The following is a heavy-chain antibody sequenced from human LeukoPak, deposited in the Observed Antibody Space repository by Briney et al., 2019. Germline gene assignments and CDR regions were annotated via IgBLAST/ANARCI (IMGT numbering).Heavy chain of an antibody. CDR1: GYTFTRYG. Sequence: ASVKVSCKASGYTFTRYGIIWVRQAPGPGLEWMGWISANNGNTNYAQKLQGRVTMTTDTSTSTAYMELRSLRSDDTAVYYCARGGSGYDFAPFDYWGQGTLVTVSS. CDR3: ARGGSGYDFAPFDY. CDR2: ISANNGNT. V-gene: IGHV1-18*01. D-gene: IGHD5-12*01. J-gene: IGHJ4*02.